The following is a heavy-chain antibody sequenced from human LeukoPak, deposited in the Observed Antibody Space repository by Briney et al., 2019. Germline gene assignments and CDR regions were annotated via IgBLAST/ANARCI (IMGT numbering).Heavy chain of an antibody. D-gene: IGHD4-17*01. CDR2: INQDGSEK. J-gene: IGHJ4*02. CDR1: GITFRNSW. Sequence: GGSLRLACAASGITFRNSWMSWVRQAPGKGLEWVANINQDGSEKYYVDSVKGRLTISRDNAKNSLYLRMNSLRAEDTAVYYCARAGYGYLDYWGLGTLVTVSS. V-gene: IGHV3-7*04. CDR3: ARAGYGYLDY.